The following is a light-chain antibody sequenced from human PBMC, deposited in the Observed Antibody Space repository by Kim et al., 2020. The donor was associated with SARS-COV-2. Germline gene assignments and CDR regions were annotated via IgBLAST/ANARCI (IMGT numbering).Light chain of an antibody. CDR1: TGTLTSGHF. CDR3: LLSYGDTRKI. Sequence: GGTVTLTCGSNTGTLTSGHFPYWFKQKPGQAPRALIYNTDYRYSWTPARFSGSLLGGKAALTLSDAQAEDEADYYCLLSYGDTRKIFGGGTQLTVL. V-gene: IGLV7-46*01. J-gene: IGLJ2*01. CDR2: NTD.